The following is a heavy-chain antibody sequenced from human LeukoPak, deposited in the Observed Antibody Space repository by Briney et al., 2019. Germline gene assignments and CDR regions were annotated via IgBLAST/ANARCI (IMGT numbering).Heavy chain of an antibody. D-gene: IGHD3-16*01. V-gene: IGHV4-59*11. CDR3: ARSFRPPNTYYFDY. CDR2: IYYSGST. J-gene: IGHJ4*02. Sequence: KPSETLSLTCTVSGGSISSHYWSWIRQPPGKGLEWIGYIYYSGSTNCNPSLKSRVTISVDTSKNQFSLKLSSVTAADTAVYYCARSFRPPNTYYFDYWGQGTLVTVSS. CDR1: GGSISSHY.